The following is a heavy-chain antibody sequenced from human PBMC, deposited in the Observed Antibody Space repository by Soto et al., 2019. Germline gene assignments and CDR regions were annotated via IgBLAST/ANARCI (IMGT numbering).Heavy chain of an antibody. V-gene: IGHV4-34*01. D-gene: IGHD3-16*01. CDR1: AGSFTHDY. J-gene: IGHJ4*02. CDR3: ARGLTRRMTLGGGAAIKGKQLDS. Sequence: SETLSPTCPLSAGSFTHDYSTCIRHPPGSPWEWDGEISPGGTTKANTFLHSRVTMSVDRSRNQFSLDLASVTAADTAVYYCARGLTRRMTLGGGAAIKGKQLDSWGQGILVTVSS. CDR2: ISPGGTT.